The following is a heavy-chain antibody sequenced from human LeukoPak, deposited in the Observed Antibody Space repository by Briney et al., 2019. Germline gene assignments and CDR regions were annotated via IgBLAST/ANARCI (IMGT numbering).Heavy chain of an antibody. CDR3: AGPRGYSGYDSAFDI. CDR2: IIPIFGTA. CDR1: GGTFSSYA. J-gene: IGHJ3*02. D-gene: IGHD5-12*01. Sequence: SVRVSCKASGGTFSSYAISWVRQAPGQGLEWMGGIIPIFGTANYAQKFQGRVTITADESTSTAYMELSSLRSEDTAVYYCAGPRGYSGYDSAFDIWGQGTMVTVSS. V-gene: IGHV1-69*01.